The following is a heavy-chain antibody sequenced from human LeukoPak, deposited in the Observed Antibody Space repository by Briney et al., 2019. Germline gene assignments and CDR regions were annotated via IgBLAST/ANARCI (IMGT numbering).Heavy chain of an antibody. Sequence: SVKVSCKASGGTFISYAISWVRQAPGKGLEWMGGIIPIFGTANYAQKFQGRVTITADESTSTAYMELSSLRSEDTAVYYCAREERELWPLAFDIWGQGTLVTVSS. CDR2: IIPIFGTA. D-gene: IGHD2-21*01. CDR1: GGTFISYA. CDR3: AREERELWPLAFDI. V-gene: IGHV1-69*01. J-gene: IGHJ3*02.